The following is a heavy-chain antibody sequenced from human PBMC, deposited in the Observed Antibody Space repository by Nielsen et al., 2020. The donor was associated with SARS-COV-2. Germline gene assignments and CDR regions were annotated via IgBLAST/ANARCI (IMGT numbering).Heavy chain of an antibody. D-gene: IGHD3-10*01. CDR3: ASTYYYGSGPFDY. J-gene: IGHJ4*02. Sequence: GGSLRLSCAASGFTFSSYWMSWVRQAPGKGLEWVSYISSSGSTIYYADSVKGRFTISRDNAKNSLYLQMNSLRAEDTAVYYCASTYYYGSGPFDYWGQGTLVTVSS. CDR1: GFTFSSYW. CDR2: ISSSGSTI. V-gene: IGHV3-48*04.